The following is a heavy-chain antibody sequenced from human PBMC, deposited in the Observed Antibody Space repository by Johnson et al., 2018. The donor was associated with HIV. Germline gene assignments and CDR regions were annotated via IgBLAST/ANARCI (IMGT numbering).Heavy chain of an antibody. Sequence: QVQLVESGGGLVQPGGSLRLSCAASGFTSSNYGMHWVRQAPGKGLEWVAFIRYDGSHKYYVDSVKGRFTISRDNSKNTLYLQMNSLRAEDTAVYYCAKDREVATIGNAFDIWGQGTMVTVSS. CDR2: IRYDGSHK. J-gene: IGHJ3*02. CDR3: AKDREVATIGNAFDI. CDR1: GFTSSNYG. V-gene: IGHV3-30*02. D-gene: IGHD5-12*01.